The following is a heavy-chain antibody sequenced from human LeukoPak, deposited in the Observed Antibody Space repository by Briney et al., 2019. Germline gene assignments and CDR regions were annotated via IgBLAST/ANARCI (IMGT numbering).Heavy chain of an antibody. J-gene: IGHJ4*02. CDR1: GFTFSSYS. V-gene: IGHV3-21*01. CDR3: ARRGDYYDSSGLR. Sequence: GGSLRLSCAASGFTFSSYSMNCVRQAPGKGLEWVSSISSSSSYIYYADSVKGRFTISRDNAKNSLYLQMNSLGAEDTAVYYCARRGDYYDSSGLRWGQGTLVTVSS. D-gene: IGHD3-22*01. CDR2: ISSSSSYI.